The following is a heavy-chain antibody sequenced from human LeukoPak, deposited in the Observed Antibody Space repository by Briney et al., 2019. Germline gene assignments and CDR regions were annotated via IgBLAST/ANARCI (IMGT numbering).Heavy chain of an antibody. D-gene: IGHD3-16*02. Sequence: GGSLRLSCAASGFSFNTYNMNWVRQAPGKGLEWVSYIVPSSATIFYADSVKGRFTISRDNSKNTLYLQMNSLRAEDTAVYYCARERLSNFDYWGQGTLVTVSS. CDR2: IVPSSATI. CDR1: GFSFNTYN. CDR3: ARERLSNFDY. J-gene: IGHJ4*02. V-gene: IGHV3-48*01.